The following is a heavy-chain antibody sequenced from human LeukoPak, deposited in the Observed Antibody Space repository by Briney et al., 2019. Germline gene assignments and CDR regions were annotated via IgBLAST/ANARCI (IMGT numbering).Heavy chain of an antibody. CDR2: IYYSGST. CDR3: ASERPGYCSSTSCLGPKNWFDP. V-gene: IGHV4-39*07. J-gene: IGHJ5*02. CDR1: GVSISSSSYY. Sequence: PSETLSLTCTVSGVSISSSSYYWGWVRQPPGKGLEWIGSIYYSGSTYYNPSRKSQFTISVDTDKNQFSLKLSSVTAADTAVYYCASERPGYCSSTSCLGPKNWFDPWGQGTLVTVSS. D-gene: IGHD2-2*03.